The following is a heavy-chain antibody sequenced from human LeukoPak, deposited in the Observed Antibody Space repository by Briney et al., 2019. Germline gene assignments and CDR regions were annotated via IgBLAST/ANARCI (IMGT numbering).Heavy chain of an antibody. CDR3: ARGGEVATKVPIDY. CDR2: INHSGST. CDR1: GGSFSGYY. V-gene: IGHV4-34*01. D-gene: IGHD5-12*01. Sequence: SETLSLTCAVYGGSFSGYYWSWIRQPPGKGLEWIGEINHSGSTNYNPSLKSRVTISVDTSKNQFSLKLSSVTAADTAVYYCARGGEVATKVPIDYWGQGTLVTVSS. J-gene: IGHJ4*02.